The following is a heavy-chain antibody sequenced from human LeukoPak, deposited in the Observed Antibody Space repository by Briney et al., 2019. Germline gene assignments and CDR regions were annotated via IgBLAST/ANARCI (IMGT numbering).Heavy chain of an antibody. D-gene: IGHD6-6*01. Sequence: GGSLRLSCAASGFTFSSYGMHWVRQAPGKGLEWVAVIWYDGSNKYYADSVKGRFTISRDNSKNTLYLQMNSLRAEDTAVHYCARKPIAAREYYFDYWGQGTLVTVSS. J-gene: IGHJ4*02. V-gene: IGHV3-33*01. CDR1: GFTFSSYG. CDR2: IWYDGSNK. CDR3: ARKPIAAREYYFDY.